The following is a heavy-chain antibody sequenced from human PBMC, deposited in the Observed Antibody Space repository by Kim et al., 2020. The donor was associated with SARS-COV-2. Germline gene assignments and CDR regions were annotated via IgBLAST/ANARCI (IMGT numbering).Heavy chain of an antibody. J-gene: IGHJ4*02. Sequence: ASVKVSCKASGYTFTSYAMNWVRQAPGQGLEWMGWINTNTGNPTYAQGFTGRFVFSLDTSVSTAYLQISSLKAEDTAVYYCARGITMVRGVIITTIDYWGQGTLVTVSS. CDR1: GYTFTSYA. CDR3: ARGITMVRGVIITTIDY. CDR2: INTNTGNP. V-gene: IGHV7-4-1*02. D-gene: IGHD3-10*01.